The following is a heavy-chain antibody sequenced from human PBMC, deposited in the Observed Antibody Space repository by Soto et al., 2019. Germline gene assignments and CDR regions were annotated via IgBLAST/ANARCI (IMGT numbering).Heavy chain of an antibody. CDR3: ARDPLSAAAGWESDY. CDR2: IIAIFGTA. D-gene: IGHD6-13*01. CDR1: GGTFSSYA. V-gene: IGHV1-69*01. J-gene: IGHJ4*02. Sequence: QVQLVQSGAEVKKPGSSVKVSCKASGGTFSSYAISWVRQAPGQGLEWMGGIIAIFGTANYAQKFQGRVTITADESTSTDYMELSSLRSEDTAVYYCARDPLSAAAGWESDYWGQGTLVTVSS.